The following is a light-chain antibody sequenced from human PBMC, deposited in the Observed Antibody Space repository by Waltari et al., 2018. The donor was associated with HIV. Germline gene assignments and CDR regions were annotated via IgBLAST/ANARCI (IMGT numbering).Light chain of an antibody. J-gene: IGLJ1*01. V-gene: IGLV1-47*01. CDR3: ASWDDGLRGHV. CDR2: IKN. CDR1: NSNIGSNF. Sequence: QSGLTQPPSASGTPGQRLSISCAGNNSNIGSNFVFWYRQIPGAAPTLLVDIKNPRPSGVGDRFSGSRSGASASLVISGLRVEDEADYYCASWDDGLRGHVFGSGTTVSV.